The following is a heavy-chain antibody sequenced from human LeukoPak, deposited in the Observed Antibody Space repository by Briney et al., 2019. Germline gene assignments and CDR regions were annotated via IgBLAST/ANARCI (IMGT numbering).Heavy chain of an antibody. Sequence: SETLSLTFTVSGVSISSSSYYWGWIRQPPGKGLEWIGTIYYSGSTYYNPSLKSRVTISLDTSKNQFSLKLSSVTAADTAVYYCAKSMTTVTRDAFDIWGQGTMVTVSS. CDR1: GVSISSSSYY. J-gene: IGHJ3*02. V-gene: IGHV4-39*07. CDR2: IYYSGST. D-gene: IGHD4-17*01. CDR3: AKSMTTVTRDAFDI.